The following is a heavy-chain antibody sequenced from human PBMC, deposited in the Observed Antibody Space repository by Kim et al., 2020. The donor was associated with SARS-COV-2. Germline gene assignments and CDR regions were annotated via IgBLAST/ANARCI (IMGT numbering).Heavy chain of an antibody. J-gene: IGHJ6*01. CDR1: GYTFSDYY. D-gene: IGHD5-18*01. CDR2: INPNSGGT. CDR3: ARDLKECEYSYDLYYYYGM. V-gene: IGHV1-2*06. Sequence: ASVKVSCKASGYTFSDYYLHWVRQAPGQGLEWMGRINPNSGGTNYAQKFQGRVTMTRDTSISTAYMELSRLRSDDAAVYYCARDLKECEYSYDLYYYYGM.